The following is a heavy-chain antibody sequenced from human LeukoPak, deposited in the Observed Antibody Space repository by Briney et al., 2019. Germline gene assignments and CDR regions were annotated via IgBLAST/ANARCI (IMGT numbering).Heavy chain of an antibody. Sequence: ASVKVSCKASGGTFSNYAISWVRQAPGQGLEWMGGIIPIFGTANYAQKFRGRVTITADKSTRTAYMELSSLRSEDTAVYYCARTPFYSNYGYYYYYYMDVWGKGTTVTVSS. CDR2: IIPIFGTA. D-gene: IGHD4-11*01. CDR1: GGTFSNYA. J-gene: IGHJ6*03. CDR3: ARTPFYSNYGYYYYYYMDV. V-gene: IGHV1-69*06.